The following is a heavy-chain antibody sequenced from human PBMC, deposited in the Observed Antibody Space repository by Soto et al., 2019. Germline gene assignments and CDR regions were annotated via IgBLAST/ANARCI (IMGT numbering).Heavy chain of an antibody. CDR2: ISGSGGIT. Sequence: EVQLLESGGGLVQPGGSLRLSCAASGFTFSSYAMRWVRQAPVKGLEWVPAISGSGGITYYADSVKGRFTISRDNSKNTLYLQMNSLRDEDTAVYYCARRGSGSYYDYWGQGTLVTVSS. CDR1: GFTFSSYA. CDR3: ARRGSGSYYDY. V-gene: IGHV3-23*01. D-gene: IGHD1-26*01. J-gene: IGHJ4*02.